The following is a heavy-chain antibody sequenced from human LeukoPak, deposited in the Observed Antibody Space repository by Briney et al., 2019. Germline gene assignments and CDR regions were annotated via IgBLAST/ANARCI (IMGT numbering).Heavy chain of an antibody. CDR2: ISSNGGSI. CDR1: GFTFSSYE. Sequence: GGSLRLSCAASGFTFSSYEMNWVRQAPGKELEYVSAISSNGGSIHYANSVKGRFTISRDNSKNTLYLQMDSLRAEDMAVYYCGCGSGWHLYWYFDLWGRGTLVTVSS. D-gene: IGHD6-19*01. CDR3: GCGSGWHLYWYFDL. V-gene: IGHV3-64*01. J-gene: IGHJ2*01.